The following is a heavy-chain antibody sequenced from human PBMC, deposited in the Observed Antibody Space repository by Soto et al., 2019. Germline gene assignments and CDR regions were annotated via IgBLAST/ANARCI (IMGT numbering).Heavy chain of an antibody. V-gene: IGHV1-18*04. CDR1: GYTFTSYG. D-gene: IGHD2-2*01. CDR3: ARDIVVVPAAILGAGGMDV. J-gene: IGHJ6*02. Sequence: QVQLVQSGAEVKKPGASVKVSCKASGYTFTSYGISWVRQAPGQGLEWMGWISAYNGNTNYAQKLQGRVTMTTDTSTSTAYMELRSLGSDDTAVYYCARDIVVVPAAILGAGGMDVWGQGTTVTVSS. CDR2: ISAYNGNT.